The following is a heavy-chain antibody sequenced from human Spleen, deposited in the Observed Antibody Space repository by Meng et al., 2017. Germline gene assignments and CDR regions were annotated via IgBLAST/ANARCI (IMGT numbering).Heavy chain of an antibody. CDR3: VRVDRRGWLRFNY. CDR2: INPNSGGT. Sequence: ASVKVSCKASGYTFTDYYMDWVRQAPGQGLEWMGWINPNSGGTNYEQKFQGRVTMNRDTSLRAVYMELSRLTSDDTAVYDCVRVDRRGWLRFNYWGQGTLVTVSS. D-gene: IGHD5-12*01. J-gene: IGHJ4*02. CDR1: GYTFTDYY. V-gene: IGHV1-2*02.